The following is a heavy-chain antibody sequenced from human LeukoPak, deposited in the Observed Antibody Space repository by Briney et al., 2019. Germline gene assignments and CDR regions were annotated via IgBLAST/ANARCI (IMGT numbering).Heavy chain of an antibody. D-gene: IGHD3-22*01. CDR1: GFTFSSYA. CDR3: AKDSSGAISYYYMDV. Sequence: GGSLRLSCAASGFTFSSYAMHWVRQAPGKGLEWVAVISYDGSNKYYADSVKGRFTISRDNSKNTLYLQMNSLRAEDTAVYYCAKDSSGAISYYYMDVWGKGTTVTVSS. CDR2: ISYDGSNK. J-gene: IGHJ6*03. V-gene: IGHV3-30*04.